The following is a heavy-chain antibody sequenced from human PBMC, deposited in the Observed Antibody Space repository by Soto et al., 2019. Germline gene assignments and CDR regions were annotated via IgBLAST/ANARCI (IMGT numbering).Heavy chain of an antibody. D-gene: IGHD3-22*01. CDR2: INAGKGNT. V-gene: IGHV1-3*05. Sequence: QVQLVQSGAEEKKPGASVKVSCKTSGFTFTNYAIQWMRQAPGQRPEWLGWINAGKGNTKYAQKFQGRLTITGDTAATTAYMDLSSLSSEDTAVYYCARDYYFDNSVSLDYWGQGTLVTVSS. CDR1: GFTFTNYA. J-gene: IGHJ4*02. CDR3: ARDYYFDNSVSLDY.